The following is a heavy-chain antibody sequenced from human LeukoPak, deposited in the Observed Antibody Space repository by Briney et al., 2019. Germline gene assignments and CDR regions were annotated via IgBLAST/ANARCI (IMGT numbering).Heavy chain of an antibody. J-gene: IGHJ4*02. CDR1: GGSPRSFY. V-gene: IGHV4-59*01. D-gene: IGHD6-13*01. CDR3: ARFNPGSSSWYFGY. Sequence: KPSGTPSPTRTVSGGSPRSFYWGWVRQPPREGLGWIWYVYYSGSTNYNPSLKSRVSISVDTSKNQFSLKLSSVTAAYTAVYYCARFNPGSSSWYFGYWGQGTLVTVSS. CDR2: VYYSGST.